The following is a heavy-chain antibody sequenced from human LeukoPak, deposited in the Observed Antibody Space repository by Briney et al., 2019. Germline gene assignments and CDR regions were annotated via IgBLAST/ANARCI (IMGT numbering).Heavy chain of an antibody. J-gene: IGHJ6*02. CDR1: GFALSSHW. Sequence: GGSLRLSCAASGFALSSHWMTWVRQVPGRGPEWVANVNRDGSETYYLDSVKGRFTISKDNAKNSLYLQMNSLSAEDTALYHCARNNGMDVWGQGTTVIVSS. CDR2: VNRDGSET. CDR3: ARNNGMDV. V-gene: IGHV3-7*03.